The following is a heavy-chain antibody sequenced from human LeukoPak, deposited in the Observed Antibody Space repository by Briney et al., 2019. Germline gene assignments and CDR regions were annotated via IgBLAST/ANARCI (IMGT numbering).Heavy chain of an antibody. CDR1: GFTFSSYE. J-gene: IGHJ4*02. CDR2: ISSSGTTI. V-gene: IGHV3-48*03. D-gene: IGHD6-13*01. Sequence: GGSLRLSCAASGFTFSSYEMNWVRQAPGKGLEWVSYISSSGTTIYYADSVKGRFTFSRDNAKNSLYLQMNSLRAEDTAVYYCAIGLFEEQQPYWGQGTLVTVSS. CDR3: AIGLFEEQQPY.